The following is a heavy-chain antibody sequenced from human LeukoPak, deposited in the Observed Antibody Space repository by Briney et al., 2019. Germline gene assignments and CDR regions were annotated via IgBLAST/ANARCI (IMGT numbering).Heavy chain of an antibody. CDR1: GGSISSGAYS. D-gene: IGHD5-18*01. Sequence: KASETLSLTCVVSGGSISSGAYSWSWLRQPPGKGLEWIGYIYQSGTTTYNPSLKSRVTISVDTSKNQFSLRLSSVTAADTAVYYCARRGYSYGYVDYWGQGTLVTVSS. CDR3: ARRGYSYGYVDY. J-gene: IGHJ4*02. CDR2: IYQSGTT. V-gene: IGHV4-30-2*03.